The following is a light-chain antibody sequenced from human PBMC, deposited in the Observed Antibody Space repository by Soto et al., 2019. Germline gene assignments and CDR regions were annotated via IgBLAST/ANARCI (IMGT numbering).Light chain of an antibody. V-gene: IGLV2-14*01. CDR1: SSDVGGYNY. Sequence: QSVLTQPASVSGSPGQSITISCTGTSSDVGGYNYVSWYQQHPGKAPKLMIYEASNRPSGVSNRFSGYKSGNTASLTISGLQAEDEADYYCSSYTSSSTYVLATGTNVTV. CDR3: SSYTSSSTYV. CDR2: EAS. J-gene: IGLJ1*01.